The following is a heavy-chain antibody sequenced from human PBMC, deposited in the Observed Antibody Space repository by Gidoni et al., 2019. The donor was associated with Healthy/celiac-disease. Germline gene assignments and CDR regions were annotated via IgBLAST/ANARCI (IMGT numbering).Heavy chain of an antibody. D-gene: IGHD1-7*01. Sequence: QVQLVESGGGVVQPGRSLRLSCAASGFTFRSYGLHWVRQAPGKGLEWVAVISYDGSNKYYADSVKGRFTISRDNSKNTLYLQMNSLRAEDTAVYYCAKDLELELRGNYYYYYGMDVWGQGTTVTVSS. CDR1: GFTFRSYG. CDR3: AKDLELELRGNYYYYYGMDV. CDR2: ISYDGSNK. J-gene: IGHJ6*02. V-gene: IGHV3-30*18.